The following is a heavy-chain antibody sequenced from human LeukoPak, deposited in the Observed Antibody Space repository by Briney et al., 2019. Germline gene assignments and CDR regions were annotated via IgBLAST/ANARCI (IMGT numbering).Heavy chain of an antibody. D-gene: IGHD2-15*01. CDR3: ANIGYCSGGGCYRYGMDV. CDR2: INHSGST. J-gene: IGHJ6*04. CDR1: GGSFSGYY. Sequence: SETLSLTCAVYGGSFSGYYWSWIRQPPGKGLEWIGEINHSGSTNYNPSLKRRVTISVDTSKNQFSLKLSSVTAADTAVYYCANIGYCSGGGCYRYGMDVWGKGTTVTVSS. V-gene: IGHV4-34*01.